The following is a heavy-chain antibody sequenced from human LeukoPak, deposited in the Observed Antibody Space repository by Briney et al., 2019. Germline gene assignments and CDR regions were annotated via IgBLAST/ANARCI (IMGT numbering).Heavy chain of an antibody. CDR1: SGSISSSTYY. D-gene: IGHD5-24*01. J-gene: IGHJ4*02. CDR2: IYYTGST. V-gene: IGHV4-39*07. CDR3: ARAVGTDGYNLWVY. Sequence: PSETLSLTCTVSSGSISSSTYYWGWIRQPPGKGLEWIGTIYYTGSTYYNPSLKSRVTISVDTSKDQFSLKLTSVTAADTAVYYCARAVGTDGYNLWVYWGQGTLVTVSS.